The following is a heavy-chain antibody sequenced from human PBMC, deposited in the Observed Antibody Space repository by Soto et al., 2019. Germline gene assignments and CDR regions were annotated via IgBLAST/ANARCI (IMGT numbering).Heavy chain of an antibody. CDR3: ANLDSSGYFYDY. J-gene: IGHJ4*02. CDR2: IYYSGST. V-gene: IGHV4-31*03. D-gene: IGHD3-22*01. CDR1: GCYISSGCYY. Sequence: TLSLTCPVSGCYISSGCYYWRWLRQHPGKGLEWIGYIYYSGSTYYNPSLKSRVTISVDTSKNQFSLKLSSVTAADTAVYYCANLDSSGYFYDYWGQGTLVTVSA.